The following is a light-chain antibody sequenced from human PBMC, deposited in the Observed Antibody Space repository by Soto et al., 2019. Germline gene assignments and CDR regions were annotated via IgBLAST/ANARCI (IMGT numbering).Light chain of an antibody. Sequence: DIVMTQSPDALAVSLGERATINCKSSQSVLYSSNNKNYLAWYQQRPGQPPKLLIYWASTRESGVPDRFSGSGSGTDFTLTITSLQAEEVAVYYFQQYESTPPTFGQGTKLEI. V-gene: IGKV4-1*01. CDR3: QQYESTPPT. CDR2: WAS. CDR1: QSVLYSSNNKNY. J-gene: IGKJ2*01.